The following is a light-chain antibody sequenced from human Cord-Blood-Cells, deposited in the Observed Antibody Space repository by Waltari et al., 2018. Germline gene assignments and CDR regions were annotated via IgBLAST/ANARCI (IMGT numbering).Light chain of an antibody. CDR2: GAS. Sequence: LLLQSPGTLSLSPGETATLSCRASQSVSSSYLAWSQQKPGQAPSLLIFGASSRATGIADRFSGSGSGTDFTLTISRLEPEDFAVYYCKQYGSSPRRTFGQGTKVEI. J-gene: IGKJ1*01. V-gene: IGKV3-20*01. CDR3: KQYGSSPRRT. CDR1: QSVSSSY.